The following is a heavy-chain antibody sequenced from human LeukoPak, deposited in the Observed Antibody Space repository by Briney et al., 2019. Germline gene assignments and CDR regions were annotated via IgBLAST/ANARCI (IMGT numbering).Heavy chain of an antibody. V-gene: IGHV1-69*04. CDR3: ARGQGRELAADY. CDR1: GGTFSSYA. CDR2: IITILGTA. Sequence: SVKVSCKASGGTFSSYAISWVRQAPGQGLEWMGRIITILGTANYAQKFQGRVTITADKSTSTAYMELSSLRSEDTAVYYCARGQGRELAADYWGQGTLVTVSS. D-gene: IGHD1-26*01. J-gene: IGHJ4*02.